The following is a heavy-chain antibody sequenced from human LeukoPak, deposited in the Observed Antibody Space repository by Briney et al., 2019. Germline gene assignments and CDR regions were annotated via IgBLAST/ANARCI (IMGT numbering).Heavy chain of an antibody. Sequence: GGSLRLSCAASGFTFSSYTMNWVRQAPGKGLEWVSYISSSSSIIYYADSVKGRFTISRDNAKNSLYLQMNSLRAEDTAVYYCASGPYSSSWSYYFDYWGQGTLVTVSS. CDR1: GFTFSSYT. V-gene: IGHV3-48*01. CDR3: ASGPYSSSWSYYFDY. J-gene: IGHJ4*02. CDR2: ISSSSSII. D-gene: IGHD6-13*01.